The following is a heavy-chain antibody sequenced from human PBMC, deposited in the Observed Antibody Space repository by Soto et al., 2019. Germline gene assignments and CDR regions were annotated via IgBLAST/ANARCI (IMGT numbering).Heavy chain of an antibody. CDR2: INPDSGGA. V-gene: IGHV1-2*02. D-gene: IGHD1-20*01. CDR1: GYTFTDYY. Sequence: GASVKVSCKASGYTFTDYYIHWVRQAPGQGLEWMGWINPDSGGANYAQKFQGRVTMTRDTSIRTAFLEVNRLRYDDTAVYYCEAFTGITISLWGQGTLVTVSS. J-gene: IGHJ4*02. CDR3: EAFTGITISL.